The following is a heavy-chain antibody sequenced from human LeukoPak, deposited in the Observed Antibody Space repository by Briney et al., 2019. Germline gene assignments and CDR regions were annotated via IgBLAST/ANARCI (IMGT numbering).Heavy chain of an antibody. Sequence: ASVKVSCKASGYTFTSYDINWVRQATGQGLEWMGWMNPNSGNTGYAQKFQGRVTMTRNTSISTAYMELSSLRSEDTAVYYCVRGYSDRSGYYFLSAFGIWGQGTMVTVSS. CDR2: MNPNSGNT. CDR3: VRGYSDRSGYYFLSAFGI. J-gene: IGHJ3*02. V-gene: IGHV1-8*01. CDR1: GYTFTSYD. D-gene: IGHD3-22*01.